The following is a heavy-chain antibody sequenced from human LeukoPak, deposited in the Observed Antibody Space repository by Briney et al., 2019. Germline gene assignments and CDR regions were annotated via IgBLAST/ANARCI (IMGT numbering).Heavy chain of an antibody. CDR3: AKMGTGSYLNWFDP. CDR1: GFTFSSYA. Sequence: GGSLRLSCAASGFTFSSYAMSWVRQAPGKGLEWVSAISGSGGSTYYADSVRGRFTISRDNSKNTLYLQMNSLRAEDTAVYYCAKMGTGSYLNWFDPWGQGTLVTVSS. J-gene: IGHJ5*02. V-gene: IGHV3-23*01. CDR2: ISGSGGST. D-gene: IGHD3-10*01.